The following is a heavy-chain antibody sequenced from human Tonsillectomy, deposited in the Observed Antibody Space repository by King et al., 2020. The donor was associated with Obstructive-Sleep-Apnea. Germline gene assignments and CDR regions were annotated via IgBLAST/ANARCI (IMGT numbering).Heavy chain of an antibody. V-gene: IGHV3-66*01. J-gene: IGHJ4*02. CDR1: GFIVSSNY. Sequence: EVQLVESGGGLVQPGGSLRLSCAASGFIVSSNYMSWVRQAPGEGLEWVSVIYSGGATYYADSVKGRLTISRDNSKNTLHLQMNSLRAEDTAVYYCARVVGAFVYWGQGTLVTVSS. D-gene: IGHD1-26*01. CDR2: IYSGGAT. CDR3: ARVVGAFVY.